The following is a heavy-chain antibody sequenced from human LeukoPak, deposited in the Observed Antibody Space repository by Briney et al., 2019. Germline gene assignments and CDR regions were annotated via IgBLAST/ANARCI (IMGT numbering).Heavy chain of an antibody. J-gene: IGHJ5*02. CDR3: ARDLVAMVRGVGNWFDP. CDR1: GYTFTSYY. Sequence: ASVKVSCKASGYTFTSYYMHWVRQAPGQGLEWMGIINPSGGSTSYAQKFQGRVTMTRDTSTSIVYMELSSLRSEDTAVYYCARDLVAMVRGVGNWFDPWGQGTLVTVSS. D-gene: IGHD3-10*01. CDR2: INPSGGST. V-gene: IGHV1-46*01.